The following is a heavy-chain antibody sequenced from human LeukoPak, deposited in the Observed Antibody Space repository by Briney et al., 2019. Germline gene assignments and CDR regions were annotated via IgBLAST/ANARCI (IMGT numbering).Heavy chain of an antibody. J-gene: IGHJ6*03. D-gene: IGHD1-14*01. CDR1: GFTFSSYG. CDR2: ISYDGSNK. CDR3: ARDRGNQRGYYYYYMDV. V-gene: IGHV3-30*03. Sequence: GGSLRLSCAASGFTFSSYGMHWVRQAPGKGLEWVAVISYDGSNKYYADSVKGRFTISRDNAKNSLYLQMNSLRAEDTAVYYCARDRGNQRGYYYYYMDVWGKGTTVTVSS.